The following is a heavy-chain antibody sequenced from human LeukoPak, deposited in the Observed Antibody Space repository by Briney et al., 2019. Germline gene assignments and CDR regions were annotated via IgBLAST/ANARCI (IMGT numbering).Heavy chain of an antibody. CDR2: INSDGSSI. CDR3: AREGRVSGYDFDC. V-gene: IGHV3-74*03. CDR1: GFTFSSYW. J-gene: IGHJ4*02. D-gene: IGHD5-12*01. Sequence: HPGGSLRLSCAASGFTFSSYWMHWVRQAPGKGLVWVSRINSDGSSITYADSVKGQFTISRDNAKNTLYLQMNSLRVEDTAVYYCAREGRVSGYDFDCWGQGTLVTVSS.